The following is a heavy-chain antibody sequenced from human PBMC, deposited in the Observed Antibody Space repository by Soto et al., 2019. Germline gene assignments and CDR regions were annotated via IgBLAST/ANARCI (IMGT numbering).Heavy chain of an antibody. Sequence: VQLVESGGGVVQPGRSLRLSCAASGFTFSTYAMSWVRQAPGKGLEWVSAIRGSGDTTYYADSVKGRFTISRDNSKNTLYLQMNSLRAEDTAVYYCAKDGGGGFIAGIDYWGQGTLVTVSS. D-gene: IGHD3-16*01. CDR3: AKDGGGGFIAGIDY. J-gene: IGHJ4*02. V-gene: IGHV3-23*04. CDR1: GFTFSTYA. CDR2: IRGSGDTT.